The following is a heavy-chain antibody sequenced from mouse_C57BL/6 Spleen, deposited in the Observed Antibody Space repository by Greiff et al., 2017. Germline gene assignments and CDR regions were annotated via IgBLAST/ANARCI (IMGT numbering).Heavy chain of an antibody. Sequence: QVQLQQSGAELVKPGASVKLSCKASGYTFTEYTIHWVKQRSGQGLEWIGWFYPGSGSIKYNEKFKDKATLTADKSSSTVYMELSRLTSEDSAVXFCARHEERPYGSSYYFDYWGQGTTLTVSS. CDR2: FYPGSGSI. CDR3: ARHEERPYGSSYYFDY. V-gene: IGHV1-62-2*01. J-gene: IGHJ2*01. D-gene: IGHD1-1*01. CDR1: GYTFTEYT.